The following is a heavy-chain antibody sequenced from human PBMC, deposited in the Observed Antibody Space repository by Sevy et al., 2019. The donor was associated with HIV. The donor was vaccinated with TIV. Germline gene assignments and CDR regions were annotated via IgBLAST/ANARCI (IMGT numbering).Heavy chain of an antibody. CDR2: ISHDGRNHK. CDR1: GFTFGEYG. D-gene: IGHD3-10*01. V-gene: IGHV3-33*08. J-gene: IGHJ4*02. CDR3: ARDRGEILRSAFKS. Sequence: GGSLRLSCAASGFTFGEYGMHWVRQAPGKGLEWVAVISHDGRNHKYNADFVKGRFTISRDNSKNMVYLQMNSLRVEDTASSYCARDRGEILRSAFKSWGQGTLVTVSS.